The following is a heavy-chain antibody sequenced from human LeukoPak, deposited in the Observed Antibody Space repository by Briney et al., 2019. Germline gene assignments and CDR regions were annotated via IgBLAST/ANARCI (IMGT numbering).Heavy chain of an antibody. J-gene: IGHJ5*02. V-gene: IGHV1-18*01. CDR2: ISAYNGNT. Sequence: ASVKVSCKASGYTFTSYGISWVRQAPGQGLEWMGWISAYNGNTNYAQKLQGRVTMTTDTPTSTAYMELRSLRSDDTAVYYCARGYSSGWYGRWFDPWGQGTLVTVSS. CDR3: ARGYSSGWYGRWFDP. CDR1: GYTFTSYG. D-gene: IGHD6-19*01.